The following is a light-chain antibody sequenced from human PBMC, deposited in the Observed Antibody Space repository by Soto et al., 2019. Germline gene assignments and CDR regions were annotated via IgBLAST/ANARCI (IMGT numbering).Light chain of an antibody. J-gene: IGKJ4*01. CDR3: QQTYTLPPT. V-gene: IGKV1-39*01. CDR1: QSISSH. CDR2: AAY. Sequence: DIQMTQSPSSLSASVRDRITNTCRASQSISSHLSWYQQKPGKAPKVLIYAAYNLESGVPTRFSGSGSGTDFTLTIISLHPEDFAAHFCQQTYTLPPTFGGGTKVDIK.